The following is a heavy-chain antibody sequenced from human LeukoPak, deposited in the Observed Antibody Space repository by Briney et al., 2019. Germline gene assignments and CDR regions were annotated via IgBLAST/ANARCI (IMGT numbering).Heavy chain of an antibody. CDR2: ISPSRSYI. J-gene: IGHJ4*02. CDR3: ARGRGCSSMRCYPDF. V-gene: IGHV3-21*06. Sequence: PGGSLRLSCAASGISFSGYSINCVRQAPGKGLEWVSSISPSRSYIYYADSVKGRFTISRDNAKNSVYLLMNSLRAEDTAVYYCARGRGCSSMRCYPDFWGQGTLVTVSS. D-gene: IGHD2-2*01. CDR1: GISFSGYS.